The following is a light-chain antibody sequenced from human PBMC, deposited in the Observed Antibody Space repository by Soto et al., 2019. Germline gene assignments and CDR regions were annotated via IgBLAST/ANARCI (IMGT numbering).Light chain of an antibody. J-gene: IGLJ1*01. Sequence: QSVLTQPPSVSGAPGQRVTISCTGSSSSAGSVYNVHWYQQRPGTAPKLLIYDDNKRPSGIPDRFSGSKSGTSATLGITGFQTGDEADYYCGSWDSSLSAYVFGTGTKVTVL. CDR2: DDN. CDR1: SSSAGSVYN. CDR3: GSWDSSLSAYV. V-gene: IGLV1-51*01.